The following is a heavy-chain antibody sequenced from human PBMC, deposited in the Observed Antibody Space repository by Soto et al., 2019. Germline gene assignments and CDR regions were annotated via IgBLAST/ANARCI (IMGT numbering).Heavy chain of an antibody. Sequence: QVQLQESGPGLVKPSQTPSLTCTVSGGSISSGGYYWSWIRQHPGKGLEWIGYIFYSGTTYYNPYHKIRVNISVDTSKNQFSLKLNSVTAADTAVYYCARSVDPWGQGTLVTVSS. CDR3: ARSVDP. V-gene: IGHV4-31*03. CDR2: IFYSGTT. J-gene: IGHJ5*02. CDR1: GGSISSGGYY.